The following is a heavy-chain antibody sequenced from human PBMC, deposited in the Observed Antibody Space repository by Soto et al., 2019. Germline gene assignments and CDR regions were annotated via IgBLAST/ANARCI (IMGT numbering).Heavy chain of an antibody. J-gene: IGHJ5*02. CDR1: GGTFSSYA. V-gene: IGHV1-69*13. Sequence: SVKVSCKASGGTFSSYAISWVRQAPGQGLEWMGGIIPIFGTANYAQKFQGRVTITADESTSTAYMELSSLRSEDTAVHYCARIIAAAGTGTYNWFDPWGQGTLVTVSS. CDR2: IIPIFGTA. CDR3: ARIIAAAGTGTYNWFDP. D-gene: IGHD6-13*01.